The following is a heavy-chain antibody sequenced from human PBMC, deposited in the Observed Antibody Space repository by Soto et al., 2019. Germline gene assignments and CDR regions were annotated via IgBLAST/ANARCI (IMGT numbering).Heavy chain of an antibody. D-gene: IGHD3-10*01. Sequence: SGPTLVNPTQTLTLTCTFSGFSLSTTGMSVSWFRQPPGKALEWLAHIDWEDDKFYSTSLETRLTISKDTSKNQVVLTMTNMELVDTATYFCARHRAYPYHFDYWGQGALVTVS. CDR2: IDWEDDK. CDR3: ARHRAYPYHFDY. CDR1: GFSLSTTGMS. V-gene: IGHV2-70*04. J-gene: IGHJ4*02.